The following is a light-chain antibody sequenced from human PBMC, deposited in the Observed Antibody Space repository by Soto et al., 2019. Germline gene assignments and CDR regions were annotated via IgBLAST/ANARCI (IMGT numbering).Light chain of an antibody. CDR3: SSYAGSNHYAV. V-gene: IGLV2-8*01. CDR1: SSDVGAYNY. CDR2: EVT. Sequence: QSALTQPPSASGSPGQSVAISCTGTSSDVGAYNYVSWYQQHPGKAPKLMIYEVTKRPSGVPDRFSGSKSGNTASLTVSGLQSEDEADYYCSSYAGSNHYAVFGGGTKVTVL. J-gene: IGLJ2*01.